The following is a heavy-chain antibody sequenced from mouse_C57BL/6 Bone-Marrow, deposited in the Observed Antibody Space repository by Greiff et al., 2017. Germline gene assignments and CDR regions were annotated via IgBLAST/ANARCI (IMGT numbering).Heavy chain of an antibody. CDR1: GYSITSGYY. D-gene: IGHD2-3*01. J-gene: IGHJ4*01. CDR3: AREDGYYPDY. CDR2: ISYDGSH. V-gene: IGHV3-6*01. Sequence: ESGPGLVKPSQSLSLTCSVTGYSITSGYYWNWIRQFPGNKLEWMGYISYDGSHNYNPSLKNRISITRDTSKNQFFLKLNSVTTEDTATYYCAREDGYYPDYWGQGTSVTVSS.